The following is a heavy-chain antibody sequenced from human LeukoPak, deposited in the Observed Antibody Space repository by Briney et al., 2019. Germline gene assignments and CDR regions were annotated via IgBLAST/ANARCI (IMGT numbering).Heavy chain of an antibody. D-gene: IGHD3-10*01. Sequence: GGSLRLSCAASGFTFSNYAMSWVRQAPGKGLEWVSAISGSGGSTYYADSVKGRFTISRDNSKNTLYLQMSSLRAEDTAVYYCAKAGRYYGSGSSFDYWGQGTLVTVSS. CDR3: AKAGRYYGSGSSFDY. J-gene: IGHJ4*02. CDR2: ISGSGGST. V-gene: IGHV3-23*01. CDR1: GFTFSNYA.